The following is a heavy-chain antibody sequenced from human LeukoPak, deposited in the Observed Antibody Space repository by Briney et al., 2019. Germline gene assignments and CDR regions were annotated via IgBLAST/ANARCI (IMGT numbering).Heavy chain of an antibody. CDR2: VNHEGDS. CDR3: ARGSNYVSDYYFDV. CDR1: GVSLRGYY. Sequence: KSSETLSLTCAVYGVSLRGYYWSWIRQSPEKGLEWIGEVNHEGDSIYSPSLKSRLTLSVDMSKNQFSLNLRSVTAADTAVYFCARGSNYVSDYYFDVWGKGTTVIVSS. V-gene: IGHV4-34*01. J-gene: IGHJ6*03. D-gene: IGHD4-11*01.